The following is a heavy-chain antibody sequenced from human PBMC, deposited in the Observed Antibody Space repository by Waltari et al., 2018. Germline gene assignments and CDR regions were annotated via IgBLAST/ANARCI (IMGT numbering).Heavy chain of an antibody. J-gene: IGHJ5*02. Sequence: QVQLQESGPGLVKPSETLSLTCTVSGYSISSGYYWGWIRQPPGKGLEWIGSIYHSGSTYYNPSLKSRVTISVDTSKNQFSLKLSSVTAADTAVYYCAREKDDYGDHRWFDPWGQGTLVTVSS. CDR2: IYHSGST. D-gene: IGHD4-17*01. CDR1: GYSISSGYY. CDR3: AREKDDYGDHRWFDP. V-gene: IGHV4-38-2*02.